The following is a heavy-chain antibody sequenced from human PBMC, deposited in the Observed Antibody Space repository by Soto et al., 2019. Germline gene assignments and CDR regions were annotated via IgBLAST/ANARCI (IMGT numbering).Heavy chain of an antibody. J-gene: IGHJ4*02. D-gene: IGHD1-1*01. V-gene: IGHV1-69*01. Sequence: QGQLVQSGAEVKKPGSSVKISCKASGGTFSTYAFSWVRQAPGQGLEWVGGIIPIIGTTYYAQNFMGRLTINADEPTPTAHMELSSLTFKDTAIYSCARTGSVVSISQLENWGQGTVLTVSS. CDR3: ARTGSVVSISQLEN. CDR1: GGTFSTYA. CDR2: IIPIIGTT.